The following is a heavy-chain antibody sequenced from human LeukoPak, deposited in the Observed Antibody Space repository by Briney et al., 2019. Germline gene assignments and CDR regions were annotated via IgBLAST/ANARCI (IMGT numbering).Heavy chain of an antibody. CDR2: ISSSGST. Sequence: PSQTLSLTCTVSGDSISSGDYYWSWIRQPAGKGLEWIGRISSSGSTNYNPSLKSRVTISVDTSKNQFSLKLSSVTAADTAVYYCARRRYDYVWGSYPAYFDYWGQGTLVTVSS. D-gene: IGHD3-16*02. J-gene: IGHJ4*02. CDR1: GDSISSGDYY. V-gene: IGHV4-61*02. CDR3: ARRRYDYVWGSYPAYFDY.